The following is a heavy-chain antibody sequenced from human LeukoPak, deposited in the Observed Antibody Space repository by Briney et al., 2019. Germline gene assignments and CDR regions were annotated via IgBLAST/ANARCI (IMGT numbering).Heavy chain of an antibody. D-gene: IGHD1-20*01. CDR3: ARDANWRFDAFDI. V-gene: IGHV3-33*01. CDR1: GFTFSSYG. J-gene: IGHJ3*02. Sequence: PGGSLRLSCAASGFTFSSYGMHWVRQAPGKGLEWVAVIWYDGSNKYYADSVKGRFTISRDNSKNTLYLQMNSLRAEDTAVYYCARDANWRFDAFDIWGQGTMVTVSS. CDR2: IWYDGSNK.